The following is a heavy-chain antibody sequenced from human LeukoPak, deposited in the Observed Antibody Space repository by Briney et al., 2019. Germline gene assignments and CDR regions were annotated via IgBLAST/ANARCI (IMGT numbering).Heavy chain of an antibody. CDR2: IKQDGSER. CDR3: ARISVHYGDLFDC. J-gene: IGHJ4*02. CDR1: GFTFSNYW. V-gene: IGHV3-7*05. D-gene: IGHD4-17*01. Sequence: GGSLRLSCAASGFTFSNYWMSWVRQAPGKGLEWVANIKQDGSERYYVGSAKGRFTISRDNAQNSLFLQMNSLRAEDTAVYYCARISVHYGDLFDCWGQGTLVTVSS.